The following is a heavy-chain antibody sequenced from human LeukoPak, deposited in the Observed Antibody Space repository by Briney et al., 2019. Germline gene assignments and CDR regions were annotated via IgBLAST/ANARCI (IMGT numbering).Heavy chain of an antibody. J-gene: IGHJ4*02. CDR2: INPNSGGT. V-gene: IGHV1-2*02. CDR1: GYTFTGYH. CDR3: ARGVVPAAFFHFDY. D-gene: IGHD2-2*01. Sequence: GASVKVSCKASGYTFTGYHIHWVRQAPGQGLEWMGWINPNSGGTNYAQKFQGRVTMTRDTSISTAYMELSRLRSDDTAVYYCARGVVPAAFFHFDYWGQGTLVTVSS.